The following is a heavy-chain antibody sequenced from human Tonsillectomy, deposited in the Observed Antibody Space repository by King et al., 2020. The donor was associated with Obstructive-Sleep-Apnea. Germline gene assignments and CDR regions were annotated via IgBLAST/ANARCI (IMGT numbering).Heavy chain of an antibody. CDR1: GGSISSYF. J-gene: IGHJ4*02. Sequence: VQLQESGPGLVKPSETLSLMCTVSGGSISSYFWTWIRQPAGKGLEWIVRIYTSGSTNYNPSLNSRVTMSVDMSKNQFSLKLSSVTAADTAVYYCAREGSGSRPFDYWGQGTLVTVSS. CDR2: IYTSGST. D-gene: IGHD3-10*01. V-gene: IGHV4-4*07. CDR3: AREGSGSRPFDY.